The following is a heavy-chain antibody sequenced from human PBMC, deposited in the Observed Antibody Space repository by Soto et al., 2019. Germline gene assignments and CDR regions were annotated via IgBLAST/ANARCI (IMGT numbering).Heavy chain of an antibody. CDR3: AKDSPSSSWPTYYYYGMDV. CDR1: GFTFSSYA. J-gene: IGHJ6*02. D-gene: IGHD6-13*01. V-gene: IGHV3-23*01. CDR2: ISGSGGST. Sequence: GGSLRLSCAASGFTFSSYAMSWVRQAPGKGLEWVSAISGSGGSTYYADSVKGRFTISRDNSKDTLYLQMNSLRAEDTAVYYCAKDSPSSSWPTYYYYGMDVWGQGTTVTSP.